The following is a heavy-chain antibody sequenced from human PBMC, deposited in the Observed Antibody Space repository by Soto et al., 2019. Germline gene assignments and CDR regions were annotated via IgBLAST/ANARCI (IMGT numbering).Heavy chain of an antibody. V-gene: IGHV4-30-4*08. CDR3: ARRYDFWSGYKSGWFDP. D-gene: IGHD3-3*01. Sequence: PSETLSLTCTVSGGSINSGAYYWSWIRQHPGKGLEWIGYIYYSGSTYYNPSLKSRVTISVDTSKNQFSLKLSSVTAADTAVYYCARRYDFWSGYKSGWFDPWGQGTLVTVSS. CDR1: GGSINSGAYY. J-gene: IGHJ5*02. CDR2: IYYSGST.